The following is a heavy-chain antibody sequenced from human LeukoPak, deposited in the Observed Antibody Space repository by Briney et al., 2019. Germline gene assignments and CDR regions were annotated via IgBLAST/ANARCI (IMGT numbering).Heavy chain of an antibody. Sequence: GGSVKVSCKASGYTFTGYYMHWVRQAPGQGLEWMGWINPNSGGTNYAQKLQGRVTMTRDTSISTAYMKLSRLRSDDTAVYYCAREYYDILTGYSAHIVWFDPWGQGTLVTVSS. V-gene: IGHV1-2*02. CDR2: INPNSGGT. J-gene: IGHJ5*02. CDR3: AREYYDILTGYSAHIVWFDP. D-gene: IGHD3-9*01. CDR1: GYTFTGYY.